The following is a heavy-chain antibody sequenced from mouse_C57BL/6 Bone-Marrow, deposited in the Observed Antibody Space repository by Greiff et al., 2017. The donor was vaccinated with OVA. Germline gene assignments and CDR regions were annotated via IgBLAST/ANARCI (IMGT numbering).Heavy chain of an antibody. CDR1: GFTFSSYA. CDR2: ISSGGDYI. Sequence: EVQLVESGEGLVKPGGSLKLSCAASGFTFSSYAMSWVRQTPEKRLEWVAYISSGGDYIYYADTVKGRFTISRDNARNTLYLQMSSLKSEDTAMYYCTRAPYSNPWFAYWGQGTLVTVSA. V-gene: IGHV5-9-1*02. D-gene: IGHD2-5*01. CDR3: TRAPYSNPWFAY. J-gene: IGHJ3*01.